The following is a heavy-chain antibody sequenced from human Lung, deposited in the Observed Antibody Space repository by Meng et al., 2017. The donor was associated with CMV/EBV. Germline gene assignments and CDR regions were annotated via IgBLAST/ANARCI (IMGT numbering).Heavy chain of an antibody. CDR1: GFTFSSYW. D-gene: IGHD3-10*01. J-gene: IGHJ4*02. CDR3: ARDYGCHPNYFDY. CDR2: IKQDGSEK. V-gene: IGHV3-7*01. Sequence: SCAASGFTFSSYWMSWVRQAPGKGLEWVANIKQDGSEKYYVDSVKGRFTIPRDNAKNLLYLKMNSLRAEDTAVYYGARDYGCHPNYFDYWGQGKLVTVSS.